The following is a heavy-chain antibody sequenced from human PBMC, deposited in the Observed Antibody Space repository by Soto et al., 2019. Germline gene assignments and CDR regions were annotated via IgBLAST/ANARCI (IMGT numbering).Heavy chain of an antibody. CDR1: GGSISSYY. J-gene: IGHJ4*02. D-gene: IGHD2-21*02. CDR2: IYYSGST. Sequence: SETLSLTCTVSGGSISSYYWSWIRQPPGKGLEWIGYIYYSGSTNYNPSPKSRVTISVDTSKNQFSLKLSSVTAADTAVYYCARQYCGGDCYPDYFDYWGQGTLVTVSS. CDR3: ARQYCGGDCYPDYFDY. V-gene: IGHV4-59*01.